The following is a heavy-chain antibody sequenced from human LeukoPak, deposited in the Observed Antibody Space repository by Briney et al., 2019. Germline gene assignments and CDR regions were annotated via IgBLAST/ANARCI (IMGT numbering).Heavy chain of an antibody. V-gene: IGHV4-39*07. D-gene: IGHD4-23*01. CDR3: ARTLRWCPDY. CDR2: IYYSGST. Sequence: PSETLSLTCTVSGGSISSSSYYWGWIRQPPGKGLEWIGSIYYSGSTYYNPSLKSRVTISVDTSKNQFSLKLSSVTAADTAVYYCARTLRWCPDYWGQGTLVTVSS. J-gene: IGHJ4*02. CDR1: GGSISSSSYY.